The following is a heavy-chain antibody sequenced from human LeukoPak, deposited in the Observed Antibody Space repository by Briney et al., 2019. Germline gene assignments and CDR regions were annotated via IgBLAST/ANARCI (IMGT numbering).Heavy chain of an antibody. CDR3: ARWVPRSSWDQDRKFDP. D-gene: IGHD6-13*01. CDR1: GYTFTSYG. J-gene: IGHJ5*02. CDR2: ISAYNGNT. Sequence: GASVKVSCKASGYTFTSYGISWVRQAPGQGLEWMGWISAYNGNTNYAQKLLGRVTMTTDTSTSTAYMELRSLRSDDTAAYYCARWVPRSSWDQDRKFDPWGQGTLVTVSS. V-gene: IGHV1-18*01.